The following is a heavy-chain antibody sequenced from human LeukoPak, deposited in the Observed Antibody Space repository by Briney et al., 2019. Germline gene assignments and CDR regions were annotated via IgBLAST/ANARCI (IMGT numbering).Heavy chain of an antibody. CDR1: GFTFSSYS. V-gene: IGHV3-48*01. CDR2: ISSSSSTI. D-gene: IGHD2-21*01. CDR3: ARDLPCGGDCYGDV. Sequence: GGSLRLSCAASGFTFSSYSMNWVRQAPGKGLEWVSYISSSSSTIYYADSAKGRFTISRDNAKNSLYLQMNSLRAEDTAVYYCARDLPCGGDCYGDVWGKGTTVTVSS. J-gene: IGHJ6*04.